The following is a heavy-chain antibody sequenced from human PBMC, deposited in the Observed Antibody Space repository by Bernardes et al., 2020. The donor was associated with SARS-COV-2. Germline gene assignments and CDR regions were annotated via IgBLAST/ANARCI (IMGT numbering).Heavy chain of an antibody. J-gene: IGHJ5*02. CDR3: ATAAVLRFFDYFDP. Sequence: SVKVSCRASGGPFNSFAISWVRQAPGQGLEWVGGIIPMFGTTNYGQKFQDRVTITADGSTSTVYMELRSLRSEDTAVYYCATAAVLRFFDYFDPWGQGTLVTVSS. V-gene: IGHV1-69*13. D-gene: IGHD3-9*01. CDR1: GGPFNSFA. CDR2: IIPMFGTT.